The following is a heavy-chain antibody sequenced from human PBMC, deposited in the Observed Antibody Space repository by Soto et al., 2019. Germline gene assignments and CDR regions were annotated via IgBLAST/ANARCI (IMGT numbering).Heavy chain of an antibody. CDR2: ISYDGSNK. V-gene: IGHV3-30*03. J-gene: IGHJ4*02. CDR3: VGGRYFGDD. Sequence: PGGSLRLSCAASGFTFSNYGMQWVRQAPGKGLEWVTVISYDGSNKYYADSVKGRFTISRDNSKNTVYLQLSSLRPEDTAVDYCVGGRYFGDDWGQGALVTVSS. D-gene: IGHD2-21*02. CDR1: GFTFSNYG.